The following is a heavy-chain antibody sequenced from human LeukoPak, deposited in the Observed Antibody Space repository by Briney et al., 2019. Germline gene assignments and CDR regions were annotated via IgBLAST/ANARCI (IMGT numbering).Heavy chain of an antibody. J-gene: IGHJ5*02. V-gene: IGHV4-34*08. Sequence: SETLSHTCALYAGTSRHNYRSYILQPPGQTPDRIGKINHSGTTNYNPSLKSRVTMSVDTSNTQFSLQLSSLTAADTAVFYCATSAWVAGPWLDPWGQGTLVTASS. CDR2: INHSGTT. CDR1: AGTSRHNY. D-gene: IGHD6-19*01. CDR3: ATSAWVAGPWLDP.